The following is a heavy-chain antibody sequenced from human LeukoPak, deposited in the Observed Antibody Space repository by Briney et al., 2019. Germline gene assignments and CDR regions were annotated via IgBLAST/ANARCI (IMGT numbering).Heavy chain of an antibody. V-gene: IGHV1-46*01. D-gene: IGHD6-6*01. J-gene: IGHJ5*02. Sequence: ASVKVSCKAFGYTFTSYYMHWVRQSPGQGLEWMGIINPSGGSTSYAQKFQGRVTMTRDTSTSTVYMELSSLRSEDTAVYYCARARSIAAPFDPWGQGTLVTVSS. CDR1: GYTFTSYY. CDR2: INPSGGST. CDR3: ARARSIAAPFDP.